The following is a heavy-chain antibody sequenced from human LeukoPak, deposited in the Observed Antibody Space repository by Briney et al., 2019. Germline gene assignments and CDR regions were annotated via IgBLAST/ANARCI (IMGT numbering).Heavy chain of an antibody. D-gene: IGHD3-10*01. J-gene: IGHJ4*02. V-gene: IGHV3-30*01. CDR3: ARDPDYSGFGDY. Sequence: GGSLRLSCAASGFTFRSYAMHWVRQTPGKGLEWVAILSHDGSLETYADSVKGRFTSSRDNSKSTLFLQMNNLRAEDTATYYCARDPDYSGFGDYWGQGTLVTVSS. CDR1: GFTFRSYA. CDR2: LSHDGSLE.